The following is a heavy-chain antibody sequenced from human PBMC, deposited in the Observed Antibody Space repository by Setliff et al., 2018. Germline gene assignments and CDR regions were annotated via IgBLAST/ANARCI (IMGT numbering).Heavy chain of an antibody. CDR2: IYPGDSDT. V-gene: IGHV5-51*01. Sequence: PGESLKISCKASGYIFTNYWIGWVRQMPGKGLEWMGVIYPGDSDTRYSPSFQGQVTISADKSINTAYLQWSSLKASDTAIYYCTRHEDRNKCTSSSCYRKNDAFDVWGQGAMVTVSS. J-gene: IGHJ3*01. CDR3: TRHEDRNKCTSSSCYRKNDAFDV. D-gene: IGHD2-2*01. CDR1: GYIFTNYW.